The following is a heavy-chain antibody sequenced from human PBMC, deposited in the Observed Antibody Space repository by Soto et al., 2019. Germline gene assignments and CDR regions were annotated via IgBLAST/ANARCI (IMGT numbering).Heavy chain of an antibody. CDR2: IYYSGST. J-gene: IGHJ3*02. D-gene: IGHD6-19*01. CDR1: GGSISSGGYY. V-gene: IGHV4-61*08. Sequence: PSETLSLTCTVSGGSISSGGYYWSWIRQPPGKGLEWIGYIYYSGSTNYNPSLKSRVTISVDTSKNQFSLKLSSVTAADTAVYYCAREGNIAVVPDAFDIWGQGTMVTVSS. CDR3: AREGNIAVVPDAFDI.